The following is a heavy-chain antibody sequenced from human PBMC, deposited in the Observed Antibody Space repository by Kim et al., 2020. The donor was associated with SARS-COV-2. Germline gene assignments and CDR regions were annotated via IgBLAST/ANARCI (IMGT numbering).Heavy chain of an antibody. Sequence: SETLSLTCIVSGGSISSYHWSWIRQPPGQGLEWVGDLSNTGSTDYNPSLKSRVTMSVDTSKNQFSLKLSSVTAADTAVYYCARVRSSYYYFSMDVWGQGPTVTVSS. CDR1: GGSISSYH. D-gene: IGHD3-3*01. CDR2: LSNTGST. V-gene: IGHV4-59*01. CDR3: ARVRSSYYYFSMDV. J-gene: IGHJ6*02.